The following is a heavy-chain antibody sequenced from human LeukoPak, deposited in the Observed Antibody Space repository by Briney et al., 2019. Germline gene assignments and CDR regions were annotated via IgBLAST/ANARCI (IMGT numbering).Heavy chain of an antibody. CDR2: IRYDGSNK. CDR1: GFTFSSYG. D-gene: IGHD2-15*01. J-gene: IGHJ4*02. Sequence: GGSLRLSCAASGFTFSSYGMHWVRQAPGKGLEWVAFIRYDGSNKYYADSVKGRFTISRDNSKNTLYLQMNSLRAEDTAVYYCGKDPRRYCSGGSCLTHFDYWGQGTLVTVSS. CDR3: GKDPRRYCSGGSCLTHFDY. V-gene: IGHV3-30*02.